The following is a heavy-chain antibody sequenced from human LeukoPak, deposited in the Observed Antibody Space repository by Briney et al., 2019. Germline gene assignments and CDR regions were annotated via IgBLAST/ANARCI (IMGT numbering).Heavy chain of an antibody. D-gene: IGHD4-11*01. CDR1: GFTYSHYG. V-gene: IGHV3-33*06. CDR3: AKDAQRGFDYSNSLEY. Sequence: GGSLRLSCAASGFTYSHYGMHWVRQAPGKGLEWVAVIWSDGTEKCYGDAVKGRFTISRDNSRNTLYLQMNSLRGEDTAVYYCAKDAQRGFDYSNSLEYWGQGTLVTVSS. J-gene: IGHJ4*02. CDR2: IWSDGTEK.